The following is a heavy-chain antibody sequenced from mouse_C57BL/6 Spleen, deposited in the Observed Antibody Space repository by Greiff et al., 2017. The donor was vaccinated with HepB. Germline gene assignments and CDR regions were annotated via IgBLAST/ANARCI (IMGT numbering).Heavy chain of an antibody. CDR3: AREVYDYEGAWFAY. J-gene: IGHJ3*01. D-gene: IGHD2-4*01. CDR2: ISSGSSTI. Sequence: EVQVVESGGGLVKPGGSLKLSCAASGFTFSDYGMHWVRQAPEKGLEWVAYISSGSSTIYYADTVKGRFTISRDNAKNTLFLQMTSLRSEDTAMYYCAREVYDYEGAWFAYWGQGTLVTVSA. V-gene: IGHV5-17*01. CDR1: GFTFSDYG.